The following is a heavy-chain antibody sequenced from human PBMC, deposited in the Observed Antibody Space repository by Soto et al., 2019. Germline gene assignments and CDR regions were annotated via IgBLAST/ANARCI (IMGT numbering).Heavy chain of an antibody. J-gene: IGHJ4*02. CDR1: GGSISSYY. D-gene: IGHD3-22*01. CDR3: ERESYDSSGYYSRELDY. V-gene: IGHV4-4*07. Sequence: QVQLQESGPGLVKPSETLSLTCTVSGGSISSYYWSWIRQPAGKGLEWIGRIYTSGSTNYNPSLKSRVTMSVDTSKNQFSMKLSSVTAADTAVYYCERESYDSSGYYSRELDYWGQGTLVTVSS. CDR2: IYTSGST.